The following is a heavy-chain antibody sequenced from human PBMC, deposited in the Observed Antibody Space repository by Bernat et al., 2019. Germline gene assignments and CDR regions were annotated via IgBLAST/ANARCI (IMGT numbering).Heavy chain of an antibody. D-gene: IGHD1-1*01. CDR3: VARTTTLGYYYTGMDV. Sequence: EVQLVESGGDLVKPGGSLRLSCAASGFIFSNAWMNWVRQAPGKGLEWVGRIKSKTDVGTTDYVAPVKGRFTISRDDSKDTLYLQMNSLKIEDTAVYYGVARTTTLGYYYTGMDVWGQGTTVIVSS. CDR1: GFIFSNAW. V-gene: IGHV3-15*07. CDR2: IKSKTDVGTT. J-gene: IGHJ6*02.